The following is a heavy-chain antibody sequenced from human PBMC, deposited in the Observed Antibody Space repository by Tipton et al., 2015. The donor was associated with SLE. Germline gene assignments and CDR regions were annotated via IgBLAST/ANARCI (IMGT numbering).Heavy chain of an antibody. J-gene: IGHJ3*02. Sequence: GSLRLSCAASGFTFSSYAMSWVRQAPGKGLEWVSAISDSGSNTYYADSVKGRFTISRDNSKNTLYLQMNRLRAEDTAVYYCAKDVDGYSSSPEAFDIWGQGTMVTVSS. CDR1: GFTFSSYA. V-gene: IGHV3-23*01. D-gene: IGHD6-13*01. CDR2: ISDSGSNT. CDR3: AKDVDGYSSSPEAFDI.